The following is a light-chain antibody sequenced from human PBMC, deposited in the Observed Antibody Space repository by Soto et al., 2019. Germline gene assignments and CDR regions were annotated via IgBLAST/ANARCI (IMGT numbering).Light chain of an antibody. CDR3: HQRNNWQWT. V-gene: IGKV3-11*01. CDR2: DAS. CDR1: QSVSSY. J-gene: IGKJ1*01. Sequence: EIVLTQSPATLSLSPWERATLSCRASQSVSSYLAWYQQKPGQAPRLLIYDASNRATGIPARFSGSGSGTDFTLTISSLEPEDFAVYYCHQRNNWQWTFGQGTKVEIK.